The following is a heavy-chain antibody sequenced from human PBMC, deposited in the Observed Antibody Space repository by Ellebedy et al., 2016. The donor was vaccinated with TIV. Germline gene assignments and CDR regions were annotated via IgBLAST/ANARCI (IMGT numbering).Heavy chain of an antibody. J-gene: IGHJ4*02. V-gene: IGHV3-7*03. CDR3: ARDHKGLFDY. CDR1: GFTFSSYW. Sequence: PGGSLRLSCAASGFTFSSYWIAWVRQAPGKGLEWVANVNQDGSVKYYMDSVKGRFTISRDNAQNSLFLQMNSLRAEDTAVYYCARDHKGLFDYWGQGSLVTVSS. CDR2: VNQDGSVK.